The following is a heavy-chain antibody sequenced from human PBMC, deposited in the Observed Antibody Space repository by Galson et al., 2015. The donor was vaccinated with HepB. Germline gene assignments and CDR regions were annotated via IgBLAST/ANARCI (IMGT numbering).Heavy chain of an antibody. V-gene: IGHV3-11*06. CDR3: ARDRRAAAGRRTNWFDP. Sequence: SLRLSCAASGFTFSDYYMSWIRQAPGKGLEWVSYISSSSSYTNYADSVKGRFTISRDNAKNSLYLQMNSLRAEDTAVYYCARDRRAAAGRRTNWFDPWGQGTLVTVSS. D-gene: IGHD6-13*01. CDR1: GFTFSDYY. CDR2: ISSSSSYT. J-gene: IGHJ5*02.